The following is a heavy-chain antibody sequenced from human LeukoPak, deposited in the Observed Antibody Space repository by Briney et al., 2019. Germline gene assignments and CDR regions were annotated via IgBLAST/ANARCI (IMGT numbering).Heavy chain of an antibody. V-gene: IGHV4-59*01. CDR1: GDSISSNY. D-gene: IGHD4-17*01. J-gene: IGHJ4*02. CDR3: ARDTTVTLLGY. CDR2: IYYSGST. Sequence: PSETLSLTCTVSGDSISSNYWSWIRQPPGKGLEWIGWIYYSGSTNYNPSLKSRVTISVDTSKNQFSLKLSSVTAADTAVYYCARDTTVTLLGYWGQGTLVTVSS.